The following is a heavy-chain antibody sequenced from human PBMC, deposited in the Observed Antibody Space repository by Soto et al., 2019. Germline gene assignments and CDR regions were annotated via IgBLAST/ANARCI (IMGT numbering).Heavy chain of an antibody. V-gene: IGHV4-31*03. CDR3: ARVGTSYARRGLDV. CDR1: GGAIDSGGYY. CDR2: IYYSGST. Sequence: SETLSLTCNVSGGAIDSGGYYWCWIRQHPGKGLEWIGYIYYSGSTYYNPSLKSRVSISIDTSKNQFSLELISVTAADTAVYYCARVGTSYARRGLDVWGKGTTVTVSS. J-gene: IGHJ6*04. D-gene: IGHD7-27*01.